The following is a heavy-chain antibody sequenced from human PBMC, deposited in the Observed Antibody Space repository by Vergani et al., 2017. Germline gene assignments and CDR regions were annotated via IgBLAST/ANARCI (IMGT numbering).Heavy chain of an antibody. CDR3: VGAQGGDVPHDKRGYFFYGMDV. D-gene: IGHD3-16*01. CDR2: IYYSENK. Sequence: QLQLQESGPGLVKPSETLSLTCTVSGGSITYGAFYWGWIRQSPGKGLEWIGSIYYSENKFYNPSLESRVTLSIDTTKNQFSLNLTSVTAADTAMYYCVGAQGGDVPHDKRGYFFYGMDVWGQGTTVTVSS. J-gene: IGHJ6*02. CDR1: GGSITYGAFY. V-gene: IGHV4-39*07.